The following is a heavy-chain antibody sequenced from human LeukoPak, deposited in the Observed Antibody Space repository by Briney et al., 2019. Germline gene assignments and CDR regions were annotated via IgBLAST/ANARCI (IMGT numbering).Heavy chain of an antibody. J-gene: IGHJ6*03. CDR3: GRAGPVTKDHFIDV. Sequence: GGSLRLSCAVSGFTFSNYWMSWARQSPGKGLEWVANIYLDGSRAYYVDSVKGRFTISRDNAKNSLFLQMNSLSAEDTAVYYCGRAGPVTKDHFIDVWGKGTTITVSS. V-gene: IGHV3-7*01. CDR2: IYLDGSRA. CDR1: GFTFSNYW. D-gene: IGHD2-2*01.